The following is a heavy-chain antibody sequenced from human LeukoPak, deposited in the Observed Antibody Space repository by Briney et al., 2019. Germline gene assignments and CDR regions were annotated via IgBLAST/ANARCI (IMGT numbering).Heavy chain of an antibody. CDR1: GGSISSGGYY. CDR3: ARQVDCSSTSCYLEGTGWFDP. J-gene: IGHJ5*02. V-gene: IGHV4-31*03. D-gene: IGHD2-2*01. Sequence: SETLSLTCTVSGGSISSGGYYWSWIRQHPGTGLEWIGYIYYSGSTYYNPSLKSRVTISVDTSKNQFSLRLSSVTAADTAVYYCARQVDCSSTSCYLEGTGWFDPWGQGTLVTVSS. CDR2: IYYSGST.